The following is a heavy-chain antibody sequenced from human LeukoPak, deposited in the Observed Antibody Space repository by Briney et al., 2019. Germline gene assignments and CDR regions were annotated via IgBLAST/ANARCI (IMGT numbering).Heavy chain of an antibody. CDR1: GFTFSSYA. Sequence: GGSLRLSCAASGFTFSSYAMSWVRKAPGKGLEWVSAISGSGVSTYYADSVKGRFTISRDNSKNTLYLQMNSLRAEDTAVYYCAKGTNYYDSSGYATKYYFDYWGQGTLATVSS. D-gene: IGHD3-22*01. V-gene: IGHV3-23*01. CDR3: AKGTNYYDSSGYATKYYFDY. J-gene: IGHJ4*02. CDR2: ISGSGVST.